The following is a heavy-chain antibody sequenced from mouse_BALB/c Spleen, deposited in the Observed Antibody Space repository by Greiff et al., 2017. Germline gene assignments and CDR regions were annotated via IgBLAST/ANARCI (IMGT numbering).Heavy chain of an antibody. Sequence: QVQLQQSGAELVQPGASVKLSCKASGYTFTSYYMYWVKQRPGQGLEWIGEINPSNGGTNFNEKFKSKATLTVDKSSSTAYMQLSSLTSEDSAVYYCTRWSNYAYYAMDYWGQGTSVTVSS. V-gene: IGHV1S81*02. D-gene: IGHD2-5*01. CDR3: TRWSNYAYYAMDY. J-gene: IGHJ4*01. CDR2: INPSNGGT. CDR1: GYTFTSYY.